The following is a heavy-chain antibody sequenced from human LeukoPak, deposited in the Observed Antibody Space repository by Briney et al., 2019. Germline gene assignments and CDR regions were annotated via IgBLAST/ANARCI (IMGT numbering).Heavy chain of an antibody. CDR1: GFSFSSYA. D-gene: IGHD1-26*01. J-gene: IGHJ4*02. CDR3: AKFRGGAASRGLFHY. Sequence: GGSLRLSCAASGFSFSSYAMSWVRQAPGKGLEWASALSGSGGDTYYADSVKGRFTISRDNSKNTLNLQMNSLRAEDTAVYYCAKFRGGAASRGLFHYWGQGTLVTVSS. V-gene: IGHV3-23*01. CDR2: LSGSGGDT.